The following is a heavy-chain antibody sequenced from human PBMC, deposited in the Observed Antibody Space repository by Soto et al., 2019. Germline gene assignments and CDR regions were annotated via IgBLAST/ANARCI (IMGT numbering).Heavy chain of an antibody. CDR3: AEEVDIWGLEELPQVRYTVGA. CDR2: ISGSGGST. V-gene: IGHV3-23*01. CDR1: GFTFSSYA. J-gene: IGHJ6*02. D-gene: IGHD3-16*01. Sequence: GSIRFSCAPSGFTFSSYAMSRVPHAQGQGLERVSAISGSGGSTYYADSLKGRFTISRDNSKNTPYLQMHSLRAEDTAVYDCAEEVDIWGLEELPQVRYTVGAWGEGARV.